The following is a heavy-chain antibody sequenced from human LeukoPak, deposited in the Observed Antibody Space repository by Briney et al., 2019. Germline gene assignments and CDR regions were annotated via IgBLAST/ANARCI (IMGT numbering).Heavy chain of an antibody. CDR2: IYYSGSA. J-gene: IGHJ2*01. D-gene: IGHD6-19*01. V-gene: IGHV4-61*05. Sequence: PSETLSLTCTVSGGSISSSSYYWGWIRQPPGKGLEWIGYIYYSGSANYNPSLKSRVTISVDTSKNQFSLKLSSVTAADTAVYYCARQELKPPGTSTYRSGPYWYFDLWGRGTLVTVSS. CDR1: GGSISSSSYY. CDR3: ARQELKPPGTSTYRSGPYWYFDL.